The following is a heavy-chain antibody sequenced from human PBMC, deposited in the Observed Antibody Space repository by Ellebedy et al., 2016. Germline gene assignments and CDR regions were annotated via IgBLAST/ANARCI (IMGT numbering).Heavy chain of an antibody. CDR1: GGSISSYY. D-gene: IGHD3-16*02. CDR3: ARDRPTYYDYVWGSYRCYGMDV. CDR2: IYYSGST. J-gene: IGHJ6*02. Sequence: SETLSLTCTVSGGSISSYYWSWIRQPPGKGLEWIGYIYYSGSTNYNPSLKSRVTISVDTSKNQFSLKLSSVTAADTAVYYCARDRPTYYDYVWGSYRCYGMDVWGQGTTVTVSS. V-gene: IGHV4-59*01.